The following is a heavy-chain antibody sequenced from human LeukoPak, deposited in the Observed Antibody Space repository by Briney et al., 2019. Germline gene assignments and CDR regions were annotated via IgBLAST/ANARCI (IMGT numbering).Heavy chain of an antibody. CDR2: IRYDGSNK. Sequence: GGSLRLSCAASGFTFSSYGMHWVRQAPGKGLEWVAFIRYDGSNKRYADSVKGRFTISRDNSKNTLYLQMNSLRAEDTAVYYCARDVDGDFTSYFDYWGQGTLVTVSS. D-gene: IGHD4-17*01. CDR3: ARDVDGDFTSYFDY. V-gene: IGHV3-30*02. J-gene: IGHJ4*02. CDR1: GFTFSSYG.